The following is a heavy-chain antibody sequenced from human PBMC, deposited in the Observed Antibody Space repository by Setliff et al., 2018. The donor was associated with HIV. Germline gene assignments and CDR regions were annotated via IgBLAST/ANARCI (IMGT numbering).Heavy chain of an antibody. CDR1: GYTFIGHY. Sequence: ASVKVSCKASGYTFIGHYIHWVRQAPGQGLEWMGWINPNSGDTKYAQKFQDRVSLTRDTSLSTAYMELSSLTSDDTAIYYCARDMFEVWERSLAKGDEFDPWGQGSLVTVSS. D-gene: IGHD3-16*01. CDR3: ARDMFEVWERSLAKGDEFDP. V-gene: IGHV1-2*02. CDR2: INPNSGDT. J-gene: IGHJ5*02.